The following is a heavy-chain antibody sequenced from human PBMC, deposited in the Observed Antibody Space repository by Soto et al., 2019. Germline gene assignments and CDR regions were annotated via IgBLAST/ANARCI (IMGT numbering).Heavy chain of an antibody. V-gene: IGHV4-30-4*01. CDR1: GDSIGSGDYY. Sequence: PSETLSLTCSVSGDSIGSGDYYWSWVRQSPGKGLEWIGYIYYTGNTYYNPSLGSRVTFSVDTSQNQLSLRLSDVTVADTAVYYCARDSRRRADSGTRPLYYFDYWGQGTLVTVSS. J-gene: IGHJ4*02. CDR3: ARDSRRRADSGTRPLYYFDY. CDR2: IYYTGNT. D-gene: IGHD1-26*01.